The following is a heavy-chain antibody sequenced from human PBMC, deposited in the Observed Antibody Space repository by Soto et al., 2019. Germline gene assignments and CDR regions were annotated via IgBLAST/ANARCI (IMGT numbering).Heavy chain of an antibody. V-gene: IGHV3-30*18. J-gene: IGHJ6*02. CDR3: AKDGWGFFTIFGDV. CDR1: GFTFSSYG. Sequence: QVQLVESGGGVVQPGRSLRLSCAASGFTFSSYGMHWVRQAPGKGLEWVAVISYDGSNKYYADSVKGRFTISRDNSKNTLYLQMNSLRAEDTAVYYCAKDGWGFFTIFGDVWGQGTTVTVSS. CDR2: ISYDGSNK. D-gene: IGHD3-3*01.